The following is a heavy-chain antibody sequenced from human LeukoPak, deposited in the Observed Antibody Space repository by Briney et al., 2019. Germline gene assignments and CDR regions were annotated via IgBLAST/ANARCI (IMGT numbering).Heavy chain of an antibody. J-gene: IGHJ4*02. V-gene: IGHV3-48*03. CDR1: GFTFSSYE. CDR2: ISSSGSTI. Sequence: SGGSLRLSCAASGFTFSSYEMNWVRQAPGKGLEWVSYISSSGSTIYYADSVKGRFTISRDNAKNSLYLQMNSLRAEDTAVYYCARAQRMIVPNFDYWGQGTLVTVSS. CDR3: ARAQRMIVPNFDY. D-gene: IGHD3-22*01.